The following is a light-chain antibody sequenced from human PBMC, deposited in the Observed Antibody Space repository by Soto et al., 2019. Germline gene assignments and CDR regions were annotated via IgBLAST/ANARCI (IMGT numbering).Light chain of an antibody. CDR2: EVS. CDR3: SSYAGSNNVI. V-gene: IGLV2-8*01. Sequence: QSALTQPPSASGSPGQSVTISCTGASSDIGGYNYVSWYQQHPGKAPQLMIFEVSKRPSGVPNRFSGSKSGNTASLTVSGLQPEDEADYYCSSYAGSNNVIFGGGTKVTVL. J-gene: IGLJ2*01. CDR1: SSDIGGYNY.